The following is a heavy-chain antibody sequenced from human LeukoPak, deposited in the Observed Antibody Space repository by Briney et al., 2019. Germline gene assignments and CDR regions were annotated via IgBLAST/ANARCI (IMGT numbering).Heavy chain of an antibody. Sequence: ASVKVSCKASGYTFTSYYMHWVRQAPGQGLEWMGIINPSGGSTSYAQKFQGRVTMTRDTSTSTVYMELSRLRSEDTAVYYCARDRSVALFDYWGQGTLVTVSS. CDR1: GYTFTSYY. CDR3: ARDRSVALFDY. J-gene: IGHJ4*02. V-gene: IGHV1-46*01. CDR2: INPSGGST.